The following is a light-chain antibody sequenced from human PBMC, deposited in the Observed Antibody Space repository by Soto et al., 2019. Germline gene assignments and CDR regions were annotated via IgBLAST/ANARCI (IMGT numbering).Light chain of an antibody. CDR2: DVD. CDR3: CSYAGSSTWV. V-gene: IGLV2-23*02. J-gene: IGLJ3*02. CDR1: SSDVGSYNL. Sequence: QSALTQPASMSGSPGQSITISCTGTSSDVGSYNLVSWYQQHPGKAPKLMIYDVDKRPSGVSDRFSGSKSGNTASLTISGLQTEDEAHYYCCSYAGSSTWVFGGGTKVTVL.